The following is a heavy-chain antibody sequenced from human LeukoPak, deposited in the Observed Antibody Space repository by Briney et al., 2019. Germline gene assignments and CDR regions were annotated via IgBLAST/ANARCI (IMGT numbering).Heavy chain of an antibody. CDR3: AILLDH. V-gene: IGHV3-23*01. CDR2: ISGSGEET. CDR1: GFTFSNYA. J-gene: IGHJ5*02. Sequence: GGSLRLSCAAPGFTFSNYAMNWVRQAPGKGLEWVSSISGSGEETYYADSVKGRFTVSRDNSKNTVYVQMNSLRPEDTAVYFCAILLDHWGQGILVTVSS.